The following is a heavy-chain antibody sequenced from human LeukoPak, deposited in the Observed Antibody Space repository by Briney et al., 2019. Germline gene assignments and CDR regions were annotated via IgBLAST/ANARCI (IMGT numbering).Heavy chain of an antibody. CDR3: ARGPVDTAMAQFTS. CDR1: GFTFSSYS. Sequence: GGSLRLSCAASGFTFSSYSMNWVRQAPGKGLEWVSSISSSSSYIYYADSVKGRFTISRDNAKNSLYLQMNSLRAEDTAVYYCARGPVDTAMAQFTSWGQGTLVTVSS. V-gene: IGHV3-21*01. J-gene: IGHJ5*02. CDR2: ISSSSSYI. D-gene: IGHD5-18*01.